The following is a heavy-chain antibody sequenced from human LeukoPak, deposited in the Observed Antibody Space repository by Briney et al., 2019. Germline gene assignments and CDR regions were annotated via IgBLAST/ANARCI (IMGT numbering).Heavy chain of an antibody. V-gene: IGHV4-61*02. CDR3: ARDGATYYYYYGMDV. J-gene: IGHJ6*02. D-gene: IGHD1-26*01. CDR1: GGSISSGGYY. CDR2: IYTSGST. Sequence: SETLSLTCTVSGGSISSGGYYWSWIRQPAGKGLEWIGRIYTSGSTNYNPSLKSRVTMSVDTSKNQFSLKLSSVTAADTAVYYCARDGATYYYYYGMDVWGQGTTVTVSS.